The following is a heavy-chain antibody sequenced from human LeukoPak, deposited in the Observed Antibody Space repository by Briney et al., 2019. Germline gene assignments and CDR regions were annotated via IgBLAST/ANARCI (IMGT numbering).Heavy chain of an antibody. CDR3: ARDPSRRDLERQLYYYYGMDV. J-gene: IGHJ6*02. D-gene: IGHD1-1*01. CDR1: GFTVSSNY. CDR2: IYSGGST. V-gene: IGHV3-66*01. Sequence: GGSLRLSCAASGFTVSSNYMSWVRQAPGKGLEWVSVIYSGGSTYYADSVKGRFTISRDNSKNTLYLQMNSLRAEDTAVYYCARDPSRRDLERQLYYYYGMDVWGQGTTVTVSS.